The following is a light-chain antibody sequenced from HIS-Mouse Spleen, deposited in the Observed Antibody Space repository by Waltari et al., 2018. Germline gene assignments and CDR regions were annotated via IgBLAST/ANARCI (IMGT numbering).Light chain of an antibody. J-gene: IGKJ1*01. CDR1: QSVLYSSNNNNY. Sequence: DIVMTQSPDSLAVSLGESATINCKSSQSVLYSSNNNNYLAWYQQKPGEPPKLLIYWASTREAGVPDRFSGSGSGTDFTLTISRLQAEDVAVYYCQQYYSTPRTFGQGTKVEIK. V-gene: IGKV4-1*01. CDR2: WAS. CDR3: QQYYSTPRT.